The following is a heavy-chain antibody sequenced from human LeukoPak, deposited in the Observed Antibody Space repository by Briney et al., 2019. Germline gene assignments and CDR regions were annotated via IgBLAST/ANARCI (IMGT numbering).Heavy chain of an antibody. J-gene: IGHJ4*02. CDR1: GFTFSSYW. Sequence: GGSLRLSCAASGFTFSSYWMTWVRQAPGKGLEWISSITATSNIRQYADSVEGRVSISRDNVNNSMYLQMNSLRAEDTAVYYCTRDLGLRRNGYNPFDYWGQGILVTVSS. CDR2: ITATSNIR. CDR3: TRDLGLRRNGYNPFDY. V-gene: IGHV3-48*01. D-gene: IGHD5-24*01.